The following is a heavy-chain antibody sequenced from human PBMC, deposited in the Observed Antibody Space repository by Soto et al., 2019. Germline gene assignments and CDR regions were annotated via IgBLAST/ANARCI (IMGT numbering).Heavy chain of an antibody. CDR1: GFTVSRHY. J-gene: IGHJ4*02. D-gene: IGHD4-4*01. V-gene: IGHV3-53*01. Sequence: PGGSLRLSCAASGFTVSRHYISWVRQAPGKGLEWVSVIYAAGSTYYADSVKGRFTISRDNSKNIVYLQMDSLRAEDTAVYCCARKAGPTQFYYDSWGQGIRVTVSS. CDR2: IYAAGST. CDR3: ARKAGPTQFYYDS.